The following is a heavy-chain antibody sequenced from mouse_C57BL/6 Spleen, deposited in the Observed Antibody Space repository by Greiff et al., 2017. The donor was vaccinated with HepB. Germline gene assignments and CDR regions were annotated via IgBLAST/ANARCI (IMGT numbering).Heavy chain of an antibody. CDR1: GFTFSDYY. CDR3: ASLIYYDYEAWFAY. CDR2: INYDGSST. D-gene: IGHD2-4*01. J-gene: IGHJ3*01. V-gene: IGHV5-16*01. Sequence: EVNLVESEGGLVQPGSSMKLSCTASGFTFSDYYMAWVRQVPEKGLEWVANINYDGSSTYYLDSLKSRFIISRDNAKNILYLQMSSLKSEDTATYYCASLIYYDYEAWFAYWGQGTLVTVSA.